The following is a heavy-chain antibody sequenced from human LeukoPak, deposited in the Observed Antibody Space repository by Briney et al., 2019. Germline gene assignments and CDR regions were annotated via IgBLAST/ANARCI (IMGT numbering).Heavy chain of an antibody. CDR3: TTDRYCGGDCYAEYFQH. CDR2: IKGKTDGGTT. V-gene: IGHV3-15*01. CDR1: GFTFSNAW. D-gene: IGHD2-21*02. Sequence: PGGSLRLSCAASGFTFSNAWMSWVRQAPGKGLEWVGRIKGKTDGGTTDYAAPVKGRFTISRDDSKNTLYLQMNSLKTEDTAVYYCTTDRYCGGDCYAEYFQHWGQGTLVTVSS. J-gene: IGHJ1*01.